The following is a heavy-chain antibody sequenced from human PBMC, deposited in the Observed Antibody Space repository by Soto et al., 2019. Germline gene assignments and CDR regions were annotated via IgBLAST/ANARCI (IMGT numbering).Heavy chain of an antibody. V-gene: IGHV3-21*01. CDR3: AREDSIIIPAVSDF. J-gene: IGHJ4*02. Sequence: GGSLRLSCTVSGFAFNNYGINWVRQAPGKGLEWVSSISKSDYTYYSDSVKGRFAISRDNAKSSVSLQMNTLRVEDTAVYYCAREDSIIIPAVSDFWGQGTLVTVSA. D-gene: IGHD2-2*01. CDR2: ISKSDYT. CDR1: GFAFNNYG.